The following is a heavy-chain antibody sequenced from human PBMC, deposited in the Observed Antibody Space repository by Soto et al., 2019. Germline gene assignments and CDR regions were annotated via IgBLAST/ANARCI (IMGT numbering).Heavy chain of an antibody. CDR3: ARDRVESGYPEYFQH. Sequence: GGSLRLSCAASGFTFSSNYMSWVRQAPGKGLEWVSVIYSGGGTYYADSVKGRFTISRDNSKNTLYLQMNSLRAEDTAVYYCARDRVESGYPEYFQHWGQGTLVTVSS. D-gene: IGHD3-22*01. CDR1: GFTFSSNY. CDR2: IYSGGGT. J-gene: IGHJ1*01. V-gene: IGHV3-53*01.